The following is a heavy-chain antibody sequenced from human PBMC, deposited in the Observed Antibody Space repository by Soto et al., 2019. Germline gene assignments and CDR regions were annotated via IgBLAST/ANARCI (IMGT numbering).Heavy chain of an antibody. Sequence: GGSLRLSCAASGFTFSNAWMNWVRKAPGKGLEWVGRIKSKTDGGTTDYAAPVKGRFTISRDDSKNTLYLQMNSLKTEDTAVYYCTIAVDTAMAPFYYGMDVWGQGTTVTVSS. D-gene: IGHD5-18*01. CDR1: GFTFSNAW. J-gene: IGHJ6*02. CDR2: IKSKTDGGTT. CDR3: TIAVDTAMAPFYYGMDV. V-gene: IGHV3-15*07.